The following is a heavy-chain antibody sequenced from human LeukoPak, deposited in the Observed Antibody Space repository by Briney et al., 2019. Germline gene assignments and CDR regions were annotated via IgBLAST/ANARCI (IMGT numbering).Heavy chain of an antibody. D-gene: IGHD3-22*01. V-gene: IGHV3-74*01. CDR3: ARVERFPIRDSSGYFHIPYYYYYMDV. CDR2: INSDGSST. J-gene: IGHJ6*03. Sequence: GGSLRLSCAASGFTFSSYWMHWVRQAPGKGLVWASRINSDGSSTSYADSVKGRFTISRDNAKNTLYLQMNSLRAEDTAVYYCARVERFPIRDSSGYFHIPYYYYYMDVWGKGTTVTVSS. CDR1: GFTFSSYW.